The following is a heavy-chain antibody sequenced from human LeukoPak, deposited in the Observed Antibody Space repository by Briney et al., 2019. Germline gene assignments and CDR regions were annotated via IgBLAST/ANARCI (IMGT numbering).Heavy chain of an antibody. V-gene: IGHV3-48*01. CDR1: GFTFSSYS. CDR2: ISSSSSTI. D-gene: IGHD3-3*01. Sequence: PGGSLRLSCAASGFTFSSYSVNWVRQAPGKGLEWVSYISSSSSTIYYADSVKGRFTISRDNAKNSLYLQMNSLRAEDTAVYYCARDQSLGYYDFWSGYYSGNWFDPWGQGTLVTVSS. CDR3: ARDQSLGYYDFWSGYYSGNWFDP. J-gene: IGHJ5*02.